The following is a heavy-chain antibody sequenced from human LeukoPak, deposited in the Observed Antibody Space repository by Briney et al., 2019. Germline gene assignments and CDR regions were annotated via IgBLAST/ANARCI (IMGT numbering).Heavy chain of an antibody. V-gene: IGHV3-11*01. Sequence: GGSLRLSSAASGFTFSDYYMSWIRQAPGKGLEWVSYISSSGSTIHYADSVKGRFTISRDNARNSLYLQMNSLRAEDTAVYYCARVMDYGDYFDYWGQGTLVTVSS. CDR1: GFTFSDYY. D-gene: IGHD4-17*01. J-gene: IGHJ4*02. CDR3: ARVMDYGDYFDY. CDR2: ISSSGSTI.